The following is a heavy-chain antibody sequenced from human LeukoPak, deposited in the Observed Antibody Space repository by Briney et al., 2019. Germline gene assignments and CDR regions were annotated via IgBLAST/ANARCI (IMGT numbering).Heavy chain of an antibody. J-gene: IGHJ4*02. CDR3: AKDQRGDILTGSPFDY. Sequence: PGGSLRLSCAASGFTFSRYGMHWVRQAPGRGLEWVALISYDGNNNYYADSVKGRFTISRDNSKNTLYLQMNSLRAEDTAVYFCAKDQRGDILTGSPFDYWDQGTLVTVSS. D-gene: IGHD3-9*01. CDR2: ISYDGNNN. CDR1: GFTFSRYG. V-gene: IGHV3-30*18.